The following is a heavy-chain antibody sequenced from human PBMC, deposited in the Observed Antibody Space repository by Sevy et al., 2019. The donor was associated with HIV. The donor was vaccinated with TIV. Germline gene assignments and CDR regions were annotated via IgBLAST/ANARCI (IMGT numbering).Heavy chain of an antibody. CDR3: AITKDYDESSGCPFDY. Sequence: ASVKVSCKVSGYTLSQVSMHWVRQVPGKGLEWMGSFDPEDGETIYAQKFQGRLTMTEDTSTDTAYMELSSLKSEDTAVFYCAITKDYDESSGCPFDYWGQGTLVTVSS. CDR2: FDPEDGET. J-gene: IGHJ4*02. V-gene: IGHV1-24*01. D-gene: IGHD3-22*01. CDR1: GYTLSQVS.